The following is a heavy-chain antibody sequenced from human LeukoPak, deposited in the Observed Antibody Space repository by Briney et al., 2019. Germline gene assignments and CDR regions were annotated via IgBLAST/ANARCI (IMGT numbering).Heavy chain of an antibody. CDR3: AGATIFGYFPYMDV. CDR1: GGSISSYY. CDR2: IYYSGST. Sequence: PSETLSLTCAVSGGSISSYYWSWIRQPPGKGLEWIGYIYYSGSTNYNPSLKSRVTISVDTSKNQFSLKLSSVTAADTAVYYCAGATIFGYFPYMDVWGKGTTVTVSS. V-gene: IGHV4-59*01. D-gene: IGHD3-3*01. J-gene: IGHJ6*03.